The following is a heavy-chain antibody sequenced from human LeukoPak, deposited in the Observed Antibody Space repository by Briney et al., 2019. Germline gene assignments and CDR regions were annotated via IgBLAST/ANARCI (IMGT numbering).Heavy chain of an antibody. Sequence: GGSLRLYCPASGFTFSSYAMSWVRQAPGKGLEWVSAISGSGGSTYYADSVKGRFTISRDNSKNTLYLLMNSLRGEDTAVYYCADAFLWFGELLSNYYYYGMDVWGQGTTVTVSS. CDR2: ISGSGGST. CDR3: ADAFLWFGELLSNYYYYGMDV. V-gene: IGHV3-23*01. J-gene: IGHJ6*02. D-gene: IGHD3-10*01. CDR1: GFTFSSYA.